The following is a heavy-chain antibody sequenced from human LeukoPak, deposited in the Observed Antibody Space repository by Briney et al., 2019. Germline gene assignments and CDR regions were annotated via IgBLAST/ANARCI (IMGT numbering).Heavy chain of an antibody. D-gene: IGHD5/OR15-5a*01. CDR3: AREVSTLFDY. CDR1: YYTITNYI. J-gene: IGHJ4*02. CDR2: ISAYTGNT. V-gene: IGHV1-18*01. Sequence: AAKDASYKSCYYTITNYISSWGRPPAGGLEWMGWISAYTGNTNYAQKLQGRVTMTTDTSTSTAYMELRSLRSDDTAVYYCAREVSTLFDYWGQGTLVTVSS.